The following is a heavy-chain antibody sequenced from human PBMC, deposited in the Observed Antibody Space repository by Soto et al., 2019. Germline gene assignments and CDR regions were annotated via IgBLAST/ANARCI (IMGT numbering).Heavy chain of an antibody. CDR3: ARSPSGGSLY. D-gene: IGHD2-15*01. Sequence: PSETLSLTCTVSGGSISNYFWSWIRQPPGKGLEWIGNIYYSGSTTYNPSLKSRVTISVDTSRNQFSLKLSSVTAADTALYYCARSPSGGSLYRAQRTPVTVSS. CDR2: IYYSGST. CDR1: GGSISNYF. J-gene: IGHJ4*02. V-gene: IGHV4-59*01.